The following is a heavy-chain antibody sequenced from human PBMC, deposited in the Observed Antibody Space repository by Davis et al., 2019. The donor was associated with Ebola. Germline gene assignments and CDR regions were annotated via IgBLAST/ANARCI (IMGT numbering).Heavy chain of an antibody. CDR2: ISYDGSNK. CDR1: GFTFSSYG. V-gene: IGHV3-30*18. Sequence: GGSLRLSCAASGFTFSSYGMHWVRQAPGKGLEWVAVISYDGSNKYYADSVKGRFTISRDNSKNTLSLQMNSLRAEDTAVFYCAKDRGIQLGPQYGMDVWGQGTTVTVSS. CDR3: AKDRGIQLGPQYGMDV. D-gene: IGHD5-18*01. J-gene: IGHJ6*02.